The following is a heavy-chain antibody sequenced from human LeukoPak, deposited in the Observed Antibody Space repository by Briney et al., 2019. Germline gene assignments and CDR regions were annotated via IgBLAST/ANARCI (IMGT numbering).Heavy chain of an antibody. V-gene: IGHV4-39*01. Sequence: PSETLSLTCAVYGGSFSGYYWVWIRQPPGKGLEWIASIYYSGKTYYNPSLKSRVTLSLDTSRSQFSLRLSSVTATDTAMYYCARLYCSSNSCFPGDYWGQGTLVTVSS. CDR1: GGSFSGYY. D-gene: IGHD2-2*01. CDR3: ARLYCSSNSCFPGDY. J-gene: IGHJ4*02. CDR2: IYYSGKT.